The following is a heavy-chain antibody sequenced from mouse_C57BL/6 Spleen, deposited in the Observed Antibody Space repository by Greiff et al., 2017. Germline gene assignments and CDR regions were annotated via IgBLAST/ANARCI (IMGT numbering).Heavy chain of an antibody. V-gene: IGHV1-81*01. CDR1: GYTFTSYG. CDR2: IYPRSGNT. D-gene: IGHD2-10*02. J-gene: IGHJ3*01. Sequence: VQLQQSGAELARPGASVKLSCKASGYTFTSYGISWVKQRTGQGLEWIGEIYPRSGNTYYNEKFKGKATLTADKSSSTAYMELRSLTSEDSAVYFCASPYEGFAYWGQGTLVTVSA. CDR3: ASPYEGFAY.